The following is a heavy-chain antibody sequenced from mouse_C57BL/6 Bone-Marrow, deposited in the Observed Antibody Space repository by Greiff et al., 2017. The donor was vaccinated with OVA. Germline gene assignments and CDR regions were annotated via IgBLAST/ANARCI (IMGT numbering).Heavy chain of an antibody. D-gene: IGHD1-1*01. CDR2: INPNNGGT. V-gene: IGHV1-26*01. J-gene: IGHJ1*03. CDR3: ARYYYGSSYDFDV. Sequence: EVQLQQSGPELVKPGASVKISCKASGYTFTDYYMNWVKQSHGKSLEWIGDINPNNGGTSYNQKFKDKATLTADKSSSTAYMQLSSLTYEDSAVYYCARYYYGSSYDFDVWGTGTTVTVSS. CDR1: GYTFTDYY.